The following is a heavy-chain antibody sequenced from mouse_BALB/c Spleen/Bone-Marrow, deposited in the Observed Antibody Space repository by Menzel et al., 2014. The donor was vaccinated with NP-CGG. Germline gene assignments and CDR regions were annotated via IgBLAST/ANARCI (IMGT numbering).Heavy chain of an antibody. CDR1: GYSFTSYW. CDR3: TRWYYGSRGFAY. J-gene: IGHJ3*01. V-gene: IGHV1-5*01. CDR2: IYPGNSDT. D-gene: IGHD1-1*01. Sequence: VQLQQSGTVLARPGASVKMSCKASGYSFTSYWMHWVKQRPGQGLEWIGAIYPGNSDTSYNQKFKGKAKLTAVTSASTAYMELSSLKNEDSAVYYCTRWYYGSRGFAYWGQGTLVTVSA.